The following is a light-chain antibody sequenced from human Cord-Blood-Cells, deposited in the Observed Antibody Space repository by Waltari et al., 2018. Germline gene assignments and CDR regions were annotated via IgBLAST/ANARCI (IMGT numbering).Light chain of an antibody. Sequence: EIVLTQSPGTLSLSPGERATLPCRASQSVSSSYLAWYQQKPGQAPRLLISGASSKATGIPDRFSGSGSGTDFTLTISRLEPEDFAVYYCQQYGSSRTFGQGTKVEIK. J-gene: IGKJ1*01. CDR2: GAS. CDR3: QQYGSSRT. V-gene: IGKV3-20*01. CDR1: QSVSSSY.